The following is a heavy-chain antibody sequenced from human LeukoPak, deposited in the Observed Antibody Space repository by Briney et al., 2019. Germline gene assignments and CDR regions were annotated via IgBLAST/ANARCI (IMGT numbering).Heavy chain of an antibody. J-gene: IGHJ4*02. CDR1: GFTFSSYE. Sequence: LSGGSLRLSCAASGFTFSSYEMNWVRQAPGRGLEWVSYISSSGSTIYYADSVKGRFTISRDNAKNSLYLQMNSLRAEDTAVYYCARDQLGGYYDSSGYYYWGQGSLVTVSS. CDR2: ISSSGSTI. D-gene: IGHD3-22*01. V-gene: IGHV3-48*03. CDR3: ARDQLGGYYDSSGYYY.